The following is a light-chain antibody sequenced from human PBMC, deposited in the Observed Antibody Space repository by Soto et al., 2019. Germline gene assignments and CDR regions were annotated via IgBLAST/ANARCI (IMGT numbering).Light chain of an antibody. Sequence: DIQITQSPSTLSGSAGDRVTITCRSSQTISSWLAWYQQKPGKAPKLLIYKASTLKSGVPSRFSGSGSGTEFTLTISSLQPDDFATYYCQHYNSYSEAFGQETKVDIK. CDR1: QTISSW. V-gene: IGKV1-5*03. J-gene: IGKJ1*01. CDR3: QHYNSYSEA. CDR2: KAS.